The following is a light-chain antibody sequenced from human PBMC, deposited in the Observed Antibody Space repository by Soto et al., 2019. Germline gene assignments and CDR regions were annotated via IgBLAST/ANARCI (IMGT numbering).Light chain of an antibody. CDR1: QSVSSY. CDR3: QQRSNWPT. V-gene: IGKV3-11*01. Sequence: EIVLTQSPATLSLSPGERATLSCRASQSVSSYLAWYQQKPGQAPRLLIYDASSRATGIPARFSGSGSGTDFTLTISSQEPEDFAVYYCQQRSNWPTFGGGTKVEIK. J-gene: IGKJ4*01. CDR2: DAS.